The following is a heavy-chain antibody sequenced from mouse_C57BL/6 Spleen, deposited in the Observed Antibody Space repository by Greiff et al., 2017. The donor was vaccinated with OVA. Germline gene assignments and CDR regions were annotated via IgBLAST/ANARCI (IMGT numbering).Heavy chain of an antibody. CDR2: IDPSDSYT. V-gene: IGHV1-50*01. J-gene: IGHJ4*01. Sequence: QVQLQQPGAELVKPGASVKLSCKASGYTFTSYWMQWVKQRPGQGLEWIGEIDPSDSYTNYNQKFKGKATLTVDTSSSTAYMQLSSLTPEDSAVYYCARFYYYGSSEGAMDYWGQGTSVTVSS. CDR1: GYTFTSYW. D-gene: IGHD1-1*01. CDR3: ARFYYYGSSEGAMDY.